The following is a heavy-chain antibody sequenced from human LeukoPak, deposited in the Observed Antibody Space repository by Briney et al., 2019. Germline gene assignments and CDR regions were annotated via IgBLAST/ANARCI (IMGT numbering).Heavy chain of an antibody. V-gene: IGHV3-64*01. CDR3: ARGGGYCSGGRCYGIDY. Sequence: GGSLRLSCAASGFTFSSYLMHWVRQAPGKGLEFVSAISSDGGSTYYAISVKGRFTISRDNSKNTLYLQMGSLRPEDMAVYYCARGGGYCSGGRCYGIDYWGQGTLVTVSP. D-gene: IGHD2-15*01. J-gene: IGHJ4*02. CDR1: GFTFSSYL. CDR2: ISSDGGST.